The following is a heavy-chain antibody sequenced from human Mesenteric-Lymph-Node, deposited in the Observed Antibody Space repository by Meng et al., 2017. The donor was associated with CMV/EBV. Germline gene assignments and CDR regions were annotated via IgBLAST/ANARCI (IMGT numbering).Heavy chain of an antibody. V-gene: IGHV2-5*02. CDR2: VYWDDDE. CDR1: GFSRTAGGVG. CDR3: AHLIRGIMSF. Sequence: LTCCFSGFSRTAGGVGLGWVRQPPGKALEWLALVYWDDDERYSPSMKTRLTITKDTAKNQVVLTMTNMDPVDTATYYCAHLIRGIMSFWGQGILVTVSS. D-gene: IGHD3-16*01. J-gene: IGHJ4*02.